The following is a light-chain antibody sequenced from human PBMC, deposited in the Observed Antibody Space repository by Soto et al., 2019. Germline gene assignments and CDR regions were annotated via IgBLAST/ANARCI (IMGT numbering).Light chain of an antibody. V-gene: IGKV3-11*01. J-gene: IGKJ4*01. CDR2: DAS. CDR1: QSVSSY. Sequence: EIVLTPSPATLSLSPAERASLSCRASQSVSSYLAWYQQKPGQAPRLLIYDASNRATGIPARFSGSGSGTDFTLTISSLEPEDFAVYYCQQRSNWLTVGGGTKV. CDR3: QQRSNWLT.